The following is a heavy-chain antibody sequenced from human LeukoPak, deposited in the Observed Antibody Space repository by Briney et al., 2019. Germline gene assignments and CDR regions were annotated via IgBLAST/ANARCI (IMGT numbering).Heavy chain of an antibody. CDR1: GFTFSSYG. J-gene: IGHJ4*02. CDR3: AGGTYVLDF. V-gene: IGHV3-33*01. D-gene: IGHD3-16*01. CDR2: IFYDGSHN. Sequence: PGGSLRLSCAASGFTFSSYGMHWVRQAPGKGLESVALIFYDGSHNYYADSVKGRFTISRDNSKNTLYLQMNSLRAEDTAVYYCAGGTYVLDFWGQGTLVTVSS.